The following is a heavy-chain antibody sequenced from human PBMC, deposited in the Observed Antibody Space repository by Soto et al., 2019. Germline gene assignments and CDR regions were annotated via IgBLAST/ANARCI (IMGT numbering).Heavy chain of an antibody. D-gene: IGHD6-19*01. J-gene: IGHJ4*02. CDR2: INAGNGNT. Sequence: QVQLVQSGAEVKKPGASVKVSRKASGYTFTSYAMHWVRQAPGQRLEWMGWINAGNGNTKYSQKFQGRATITRDTSASTAHMQLSSLRSQDTAVYYCARDPSSGWYSPSDYFDYWGQGTLVTVSS. CDR1: GYTFTSYA. V-gene: IGHV1-3*01. CDR3: ARDPSSGWYSPSDYFDY.